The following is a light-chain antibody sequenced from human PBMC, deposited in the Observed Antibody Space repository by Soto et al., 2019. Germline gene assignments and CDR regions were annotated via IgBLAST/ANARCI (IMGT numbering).Light chain of an antibody. V-gene: IGLV1-40*01. CDR1: SSNIGAGYD. CDR2: GNS. CDR3: QSYDSSLSGLL. Sequence: QSVLTQPPSVSGAPGQRVTISCTGSSSNIGAGYDVHWYQQLPGTAPKLLIYGNSNRPSGVPDRFSGSKSGTSASLAITGLQAADEADYYCQSYDSSLSGLLFGGGTKLTVL. J-gene: IGLJ2*01.